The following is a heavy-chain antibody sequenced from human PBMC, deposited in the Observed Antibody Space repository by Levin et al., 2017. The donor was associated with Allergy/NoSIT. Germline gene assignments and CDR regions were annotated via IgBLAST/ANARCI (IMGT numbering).Heavy chain of an antibody. D-gene: IGHD1-14*01. J-gene: IGHJ4*02. CDR3: ARHNPPRFPLDY. CDR2: ISISGSDT. V-gene: IGHV3-64*04. CDR1: GFTFSKYP. Sequence: GGSLRLSCLASGFTFSKYPMHWVRQVPGKGLEYVSAISISGSDTYYRDSVKGRFTISRDNSGNTLHLHMNSLRPDDTAVYFCARHNPPRFPLDYWGQGTQVTVSS.